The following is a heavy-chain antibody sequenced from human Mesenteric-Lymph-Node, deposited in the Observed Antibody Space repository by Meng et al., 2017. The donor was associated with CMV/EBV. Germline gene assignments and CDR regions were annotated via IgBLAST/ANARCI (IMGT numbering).Heavy chain of an antibody. CDR3: ARATVTTSRLDY. D-gene: IGHD4-11*01. V-gene: IGHV4-34*01. J-gene: IGHJ4*02. Sequence: SETLSLTCAVYGGSFSGYYWSWIRQPPGKGLEWIGEINHSGSTNYNPSLKSRVTMSVDTSKNQFSVNLSSVTAADAAVYYCARATVTTSRLDYWGQGTLVTVSS. CDR1: GGSFSGYY. CDR2: INHSGST.